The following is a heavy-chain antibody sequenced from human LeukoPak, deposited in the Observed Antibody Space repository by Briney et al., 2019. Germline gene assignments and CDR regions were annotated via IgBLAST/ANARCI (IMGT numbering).Heavy chain of an antibody. V-gene: IGHV3-74*01. CDR3: ARGPQTYYYDSSAYY. CDR1: GFTFSNYW. D-gene: IGHD3-22*01. J-gene: IGHJ4*02. Sequence: GGSLRLSCAASGFTFSNYWMHWVRQAPGKGLVWVSRINSDGSTTNYADSVKGRFTISRDNAENTLFLQMNSLRAEDTAVYYCARGPQTYYYDSSAYYWGQGILVTLSS. CDR2: INSDGSTT.